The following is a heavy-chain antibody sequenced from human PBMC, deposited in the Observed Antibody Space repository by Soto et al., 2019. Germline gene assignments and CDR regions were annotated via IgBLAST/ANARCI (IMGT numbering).Heavy chain of an antibody. V-gene: IGHV3-9*01. CDR1: GFTFDAYP. CDR3: VRDEDFDF. J-gene: IGHJ3*01. Sequence: EVQLVESGGGWVQPGRSLRLSCAASGFTFDAYPMHWVRQAPGKGLECVAGLAWDVGSIEYVDSVEGRFTISRDQAKNSLCLQISSPSDQDTAVCYCVRDEDFDFWGQPPQVTVSS. CDR2: LAWDVGSI.